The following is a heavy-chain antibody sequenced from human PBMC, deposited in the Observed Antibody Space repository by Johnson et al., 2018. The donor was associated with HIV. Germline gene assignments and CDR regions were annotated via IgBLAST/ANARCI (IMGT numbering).Heavy chain of an antibody. J-gene: IGHJ3*02. D-gene: IGHD4-17*01. CDR1: GFTFSSYA. CDR2: ISYDGSNK. Sequence: QMQLVESGGGVVQPGRSLRLSCAASGFTFSSYAMHWVRQAPGKGLEWVAVISYDGSNKYYADSVKGRFTISRDNSKNTLYLQMNSLRAEDTAVYYCARGMTTLTNHDAFDIWGQGTMVNDSS. CDR3: ARGMTTLTNHDAFDI. V-gene: IGHV3-30-3*01.